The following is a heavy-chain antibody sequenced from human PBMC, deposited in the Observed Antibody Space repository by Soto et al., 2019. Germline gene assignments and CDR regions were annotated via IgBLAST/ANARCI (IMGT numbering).Heavy chain of an antibody. J-gene: IGHJ4*02. CDR3: ARAKITGLFDY. CDR2: INHSVST. Sequence: PSENLSLTCAVYGGCFSGYYWTWIRQPPGTGLEWIGEINHSVSTNYNPSLKSRVTISVDTSKNQFSLKLTSVTAADTAVYYCARAKITGLFDYWGQGTLVT. CDR1: GGCFSGYY. V-gene: IGHV4-34*01. D-gene: IGHD2-8*02.